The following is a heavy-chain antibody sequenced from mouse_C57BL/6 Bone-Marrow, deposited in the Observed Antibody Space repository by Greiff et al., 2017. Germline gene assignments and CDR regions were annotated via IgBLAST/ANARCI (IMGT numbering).Heavy chain of an antibody. CDR3: ASTGTGDYYAMDY. CDR2: IHPNSGST. V-gene: IGHV1-64*01. Sequence: LQQPGAELVKPGASVKLSCKASGYTFTSYWMHWVKQRPGQGLEWIGMIHPNSGSTNYNEKFKSKATLTVDKSSSTAYMQLSSLTSEDSAVYYCASTGTGDYYAMDYWGQGTSVTVSS. J-gene: IGHJ4*01. CDR1: GYTFTSYW. D-gene: IGHD4-1*02.